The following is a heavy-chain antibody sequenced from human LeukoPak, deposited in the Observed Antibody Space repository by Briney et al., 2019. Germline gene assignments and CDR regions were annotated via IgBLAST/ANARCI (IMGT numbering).Heavy chain of an antibody. CDR3: ARTIRGY. V-gene: IGHV3-7*02. J-gene: IGHJ4*02. CDR1: GFTFSNYW. CDR2: IKADGSEK. D-gene: IGHD3-10*01. Sequence: GGSLRLPCAASGFTFSNYWMSWFRQAPGKGLEWVATIKADGSEKYYVDSVKGRFTISRDNAKNSLYLQMNSLRAEDTAVYYCARTIRGYWGQGTLVTVSS.